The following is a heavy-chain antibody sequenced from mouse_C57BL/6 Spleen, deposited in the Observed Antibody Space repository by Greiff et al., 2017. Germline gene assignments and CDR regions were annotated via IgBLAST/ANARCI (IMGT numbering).Heavy chain of an antibody. CDR3: TTGGRYFDD. Sequence: VQLQQSGAELVRPGASVKLSCTASGFNIKDDYMHWVKQRPEQGLEWIGWIDPENGDTEYASKFQGKATITADTSSNTAYLQLSSLTSEDTAVYYCTTGGRYFDDWGQGTTLTVSS. CDR2: IDPENGDT. V-gene: IGHV14-4*01. CDR1: GFNIKDDY. J-gene: IGHJ2*01.